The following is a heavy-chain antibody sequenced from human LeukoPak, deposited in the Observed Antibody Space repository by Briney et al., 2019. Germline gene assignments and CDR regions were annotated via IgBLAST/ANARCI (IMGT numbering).Heavy chain of an antibody. Sequence: ASVKVSCMASGYTFPVHWVRQAPGQGLEWMGWINPNNGDTNYAQKFQGRVTMTRDKSISTAYMEMSRLRSEDTAVYYCARRYSSGWYDAFDLWGQGTMVTVSS. CDR1: GYTFPV. D-gene: IGHD6-19*01. V-gene: IGHV1-2*02. J-gene: IGHJ3*01. CDR2: INPNNGDT. CDR3: ARRYSSGWYDAFDL.